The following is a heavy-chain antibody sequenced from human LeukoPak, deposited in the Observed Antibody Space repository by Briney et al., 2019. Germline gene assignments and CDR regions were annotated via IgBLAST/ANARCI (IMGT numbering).Heavy chain of an antibody. V-gene: IGHV3-30*03. J-gene: IGHJ4*02. CDR3: ARETSSSLFFDY. D-gene: IGHD6-13*01. Sequence: GRSLRLSCAASGFTFSSYGMPWVRQAPGKGLEWVAVISYDGSNKYYADSVKGRFTISRDNSKNTLYLQMNSLRAEDTAVYYCARETSSSLFFDYWGQGTLVTVSS. CDR1: GFTFSSYG. CDR2: ISYDGSNK.